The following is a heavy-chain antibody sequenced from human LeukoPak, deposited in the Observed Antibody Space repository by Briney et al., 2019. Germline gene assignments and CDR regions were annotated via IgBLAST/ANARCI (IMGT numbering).Heavy chain of an antibody. V-gene: IGHV4-4*07. D-gene: IGHD6-19*01. Sequence: SETLSLTCAVYGGSFSSYFWTWIRQPAGKGLEWIGHIYTSGSTNFNPSLKSRVTMSVDTSKNQFSLKLTSVTAADTAVYYCARDREGTSVWPRRNYYYMDVWGKGTTVTISS. CDR2: IYTSGST. J-gene: IGHJ6*03. CDR1: GGSFSSYF. CDR3: ARDREGTSVWPRRNYYYMDV.